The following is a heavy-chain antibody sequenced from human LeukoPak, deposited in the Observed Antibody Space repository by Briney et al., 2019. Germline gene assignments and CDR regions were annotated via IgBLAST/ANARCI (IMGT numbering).Heavy chain of an antibody. D-gene: IGHD5-12*01. V-gene: IGHV3-23*01. CDR2: IVASSGST. CDR3: AKGAYDYIEMGYFDY. CDR1: GFSISNSA. Sequence: SGGSLRLSCAASGFSISNSAMSWVRQAPGKGLEWVSLIVASSGSTFYADSVKGQFTISRDSSKNTLYLQMNSLRAEDMAVYYCAKGAYDYIEMGYFDYWGQGTLVTVSS. J-gene: IGHJ4*02.